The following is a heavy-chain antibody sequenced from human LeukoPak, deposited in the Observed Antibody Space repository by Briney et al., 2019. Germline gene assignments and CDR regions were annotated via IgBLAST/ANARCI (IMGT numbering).Heavy chain of an antibody. V-gene: IGHV1-8*03. CDR3: ARGGVRSYYFDY. CDR2: MNPNSGNT. D-gene: IGHD1-26*01. J-gene: IGHJ4*02. Sequence: ASVKVSCKASGYTFTSYDINWVRQATGQGLEWMGWMNPNSGNTGYAQKFQGRVTITRNTSISTAYMELSSLRSEDTAVYYCARGGVRSYYFDYWGQGTLVTVSS. CDR1: GYTFTSYD.